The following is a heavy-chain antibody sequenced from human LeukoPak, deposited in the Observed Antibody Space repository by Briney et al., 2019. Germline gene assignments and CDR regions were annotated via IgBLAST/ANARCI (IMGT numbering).Heavy chain of an antibody. CDR2: ISYDGSNK. CDR3: ARDYCSGGSCYPFASYSYYGMDV. J-gene: IGHJ6*02. D-gene: IGHD2-15*01. CDR1: GFTFSSYA. V-gene: IGHV3-30-3*01. Sequence: GRSLRLSCAASGFTFSSYAMHWVRQAPGKGLEWVAVISYDGSNKYYADSVKGRFTISRDNSKNTLYLQMNSLRAEDTAVYYCARDYCSGGSCYPFASYSYYGMDVWGQGTTVTVSS.